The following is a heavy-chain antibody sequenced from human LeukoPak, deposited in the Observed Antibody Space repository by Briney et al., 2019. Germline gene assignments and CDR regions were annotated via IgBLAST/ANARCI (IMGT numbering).Heavy chain of an antibody. CDR2: INSDGSST. CDR1: GFTFSSYW. CDR3: ARGYAFWSGYSYYYYYYGMDV. D-gene: IGHD3-3*01. J-gene: IGHJ6*02. V-gene: IGHV3-74*01. Sequence: GGSLRLSCAASGFTFSSYWMHWVRQAPGKGLVWVSRINSDGSSTSYADSVKGRFTISRDNAKNTLYLQMNSLRAEDTVVYYCARGYAFWSGYSYYYYYYGMDVWGQGTTVTVSS.